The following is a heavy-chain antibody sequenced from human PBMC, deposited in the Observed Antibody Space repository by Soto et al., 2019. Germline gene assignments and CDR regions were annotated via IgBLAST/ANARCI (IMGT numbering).Heavy chain of an antibody. J-gene: IGHJ4*02. CDR3: ARPESTKSYYY. CDR1: GDSITSSNYC. CDR2: ICYGGRT. Sequence: SETLSLTCSVSGDSITSSNYCWGWIRQPPGQGLEWIGSICYGGRTFYHPSLKSRVTISVDTSKNQFSLKLSSVTAADTAVYYCARPESTKSYYYWGQGTLVTVSS. D-gene: IGHD3-10*01. V-gene: IGHV4-39*01.